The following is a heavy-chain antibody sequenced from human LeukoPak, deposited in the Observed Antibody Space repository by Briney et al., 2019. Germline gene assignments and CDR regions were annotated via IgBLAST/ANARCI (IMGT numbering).Heavy chain of an antibody. Sequence: GGSLRLSCAASGFTASSSFLSWVRQAPGKGLEWRSIIYSDGGSTYYADSAKGRFTISRDNSKNTLYLQMNSLRAEDTALYYCARLISGSYHLYFDYWGLGTLVTVSS. J-gene: IGHJ4*02. CDR2: IYSDGGST. CDR3: ARLISGSYHLYFDY. V-gene: IGHV3-66*01. D-gene: IGHD3-10*01. CDR1: GFTASSSF.